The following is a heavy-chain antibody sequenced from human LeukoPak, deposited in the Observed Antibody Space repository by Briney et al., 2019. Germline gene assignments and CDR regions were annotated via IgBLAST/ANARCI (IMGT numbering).Heavy chain of an antibody. CDR2: IYYSGST. J-gene: IGHJ5*02. V-gene: IGHV4-59*01. CDR3: AREVCSSTSCYRAGWFDP. Sequence: SGTLSLTCAVSGGSFSSYYWSWIRQPPGKGLEWIGYIYYSGSTNYNPSLKSRVTISVDTSKNQFSLKLSSVTAADTAVYYCAREVCSSTSCYRAGWFDPWGQGTLVTVSS. D-gene: IGHD2-2*01. CDR1: GGSFSSYY.